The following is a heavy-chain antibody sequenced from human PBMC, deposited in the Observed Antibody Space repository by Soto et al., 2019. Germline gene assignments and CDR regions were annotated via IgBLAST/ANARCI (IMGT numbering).Heavy chain of an antibody. J-gene: IGHJ4*02. CDR3: AKRAYYDFWSGYQHYFDY. CDR1: GFTFSSYA. D-gene: IGHD3-3*01. V-gene: IGHV3-23*01. CDR2: ISGSGGST. Sequence: EVRLLESGGGLVQPGGSLRLSCAASGFTFSSYAMSWVRQAPGKGLEWVSAISGSGGSTYYADSVKGRFTISRDNSKNALYRQMNSLRAEDTAVYYCAKRAYYDFWSGYQHYFDYWGQGTLVTVCS.